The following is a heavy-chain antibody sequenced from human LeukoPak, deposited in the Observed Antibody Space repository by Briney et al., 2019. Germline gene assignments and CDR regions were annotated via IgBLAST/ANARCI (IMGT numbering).Heavy chain of an antibody. D-gene: IGHD1-26*01. CDR3: ARDLRKWELPDARWFDP. CDR1: GGSISSYY. J-gene: IGHJ5*02. CDR2: IYTSGST. Sequence: SETLSLTCTVSGGSISSYYWSWIRQPAGKGLEWIGRIYTSGSTNYNPSLKSRVTMSVDTSKNQFSLKLSSVTAADTAAYYCARDLRKWELPDARWFDPWGQGTLVTVSS. V-gene: IGHV4-4*07.